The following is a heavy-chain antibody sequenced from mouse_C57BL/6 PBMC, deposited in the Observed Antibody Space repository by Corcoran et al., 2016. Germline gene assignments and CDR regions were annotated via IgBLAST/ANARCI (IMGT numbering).Heavy chain of an antibody. D-gene: IGHD1-1*01. CDR1: GYTFTGYW. J-gene: IGHJ4*01. Sequence: QVQLQQSGAELMKPGASVKLSCKATGYTFTGYWIEWVKQRPGHGLEWIGEILPGSGSTNYNEKFKGKATFTADPSSNTAYMQLSSLTTEDSAIYYCARFPYYYGSSYDAMDYWGQGTSVTVSS. CDR3: ARFPYYYGSSYDAMDY. V-gene: IGHV1-9*01. CDR2: ILPGSGST.